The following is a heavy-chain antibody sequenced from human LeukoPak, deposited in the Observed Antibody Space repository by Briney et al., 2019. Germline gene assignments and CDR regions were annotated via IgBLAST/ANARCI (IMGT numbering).Heavy chain of an antibody. CDR3: ARVGSSSWHQTVYFDY. CDR2: IKQDGSEK. CDR1: GFTFSSYC. D-gene: IGHD6-13*01. Sequence: PGGSLRLSCAASGFTFSSYCMSWVRQAPGKGLEWVANIKQDGSEKYYVDSVKGRFTISRDNAKNTLYLQMNSLRAEDTSVYYCARVGSSSWHQTVYFDYWGQGTLVTVSS. V-gene: IGHV3-7*01. J-gene: IGHJ4*02.